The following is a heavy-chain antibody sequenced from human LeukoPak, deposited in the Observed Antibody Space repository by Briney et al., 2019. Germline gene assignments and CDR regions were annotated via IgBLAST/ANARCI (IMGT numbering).Heavy chain of an antibody. Sequence: PSETLSLTCTVSGGSISSYYWSWIRQPPGKGLEWIGYIYYSGSTNYNPSLKSRVTISVDTSKNQFSLKLSSVTAADTAVYYCARGDIVVVPEDYYYYGMDVWGQGTTATVSS. J-gene: IGHJ6*02. D-gene: IGHD2-2*01. CDR2: IYYSGST. V-gene: IGHV4-59*01. CDR1: GGSISSYY. CDR3: ARGDIVVVPEDYYYYGMDV.